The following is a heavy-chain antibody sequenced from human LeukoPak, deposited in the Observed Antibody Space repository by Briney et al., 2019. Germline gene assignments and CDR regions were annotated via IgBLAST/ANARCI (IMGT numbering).Heavy chain of an antibody. CDR3: AKDLARTYRVATSSRGGYNWFDP. J-gene: IGHJ5*02. Sequence: PGGSLRLSCAASGFTFSSYAMSWVRQAPGKGLEWVSAISGSGGSTYYADSVKGRFTISRDNSKNTLYLQMNSLRAEDTAVYYCAKDLARTYRVATSSRGGYNWFDPWGQGTLVTVSS. V-gene: IGHV3-23*01. CDR2: ISGSGGST. CDR1: GFTFSSYA. D-gene: IGHD5-12*01.